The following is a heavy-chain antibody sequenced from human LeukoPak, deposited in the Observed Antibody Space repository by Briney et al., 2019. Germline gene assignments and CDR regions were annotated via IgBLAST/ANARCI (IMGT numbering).Heavy chain of an antibody. Sequence: PSETLSLTCTVSGGSISSYYWSWIRQPPGKGLEWIGYIYYSGSTNYNPSLKSRVTISVDTSKNQFSLKLSSVTAADTAVYYCARRGIFGVAINAFDIWGQGTMVTVSS. D-gene: IGHD3-3*01. J-gene: IGHJ3*02. V-gene: IGHV4-59*01. CDR3: ARRGIFGVAINAFDI. CDR1: GGSISSYY. CDR2: IYYSGST.